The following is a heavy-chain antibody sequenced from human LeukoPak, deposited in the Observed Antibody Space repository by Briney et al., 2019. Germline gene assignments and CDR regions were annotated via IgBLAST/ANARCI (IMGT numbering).Heavy chain of an antibody. V-gene: IGHV3-48*04. CDR3: ARGGYCSSTSCYIPGYMDV. D-gene: IGHD2-2*02. J-gene: IGHJ6*03. CDR2: ISSSSSTI. CDR1: VFTFSSYS. Sequence: GGSLRLSCAASVFTFSSYSMYWVREAPGEGLECVSYISSSSSTIYYADSVKGRFTISRDNAKNSLYLQMNSLRAEDTAVYYCARGGYCSSTSCYIPGYMDVWGKGTTVTVSS.